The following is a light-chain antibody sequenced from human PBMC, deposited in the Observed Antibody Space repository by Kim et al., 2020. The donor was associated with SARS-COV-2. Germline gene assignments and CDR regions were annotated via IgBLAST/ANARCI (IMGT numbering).Light chain of an antibody. CDR1: SRDVGVYNY. Sequence: GQASTSSYPGTSRDVGVYNYVSWYRHHPGKAPKLMIYDVSKRPSGVSNRFSGSKSGNTASLTISGLQAEDAANYYCSSYTSSSTWVFGGGTKLTVL. V-gene: IGLV2-14*03. J-gene: IGLJ3*02. CDR3: SSYTSSSTWV. CDR2: DVS.